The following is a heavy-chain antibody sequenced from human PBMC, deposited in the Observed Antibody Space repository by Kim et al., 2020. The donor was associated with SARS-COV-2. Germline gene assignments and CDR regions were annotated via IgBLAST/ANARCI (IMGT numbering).Heavy chain of an antibody. J-gene: IGHJ4*02. V-gene: IGHV3-74*01. CDR3: ARAHSGFDY. D-gene: IGHD3-10*01. Sequence: RTTEYASNMQGRYTTSRNNTKNTLYRQMNGLRAEDSAVYYCARAHSGFDYWGQGTLVTVSS. CDR2: RTT.